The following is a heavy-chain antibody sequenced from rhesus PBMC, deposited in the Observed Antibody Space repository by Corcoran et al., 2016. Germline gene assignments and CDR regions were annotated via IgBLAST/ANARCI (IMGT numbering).Heavy chain of an antibody. CDR1: GGSIRGYYY. Sequence: QVQLQESGPGVVKPSETLSLTCAVSGGSIRGYYYLSWIRQPPGKGREWIGSIYSKSESTNYTPPRKSRFTMAKDTTKNQVSLKLSSVTATDTAVYDCAGPSKGDWGQGVLVTVSS. CDR2: IYSKSEST. V-gene: IGHV4S12*01. D-gene: IGHD2-15*01. J-gene: IGHJ4*01. CDR3: AGPSKGD.